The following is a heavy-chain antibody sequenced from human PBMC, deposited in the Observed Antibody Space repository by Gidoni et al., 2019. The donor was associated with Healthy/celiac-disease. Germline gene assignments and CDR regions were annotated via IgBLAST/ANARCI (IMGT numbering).Heavy chain of an antibody. CDR1: GFAFRSYA. V-gene: IGHV3-23*01. D-gene: IGHD3-22*01. J-gene: IGHJ4*02. CDR3: AKDEGDYYDSSGYIDY. CDR2: ISGSGGST. Sequence: EVQLLESGGGLVQPEGSLSLSCAASGFAFRSYAMSWVRQAPGKGLEWVSAISGSGGSTYYADSVKGRFTISIDNSKNTLYLQMNSLRAEDTAVYYCAKDEGDYYDSSGYIDYWGQGTLVTVSS.